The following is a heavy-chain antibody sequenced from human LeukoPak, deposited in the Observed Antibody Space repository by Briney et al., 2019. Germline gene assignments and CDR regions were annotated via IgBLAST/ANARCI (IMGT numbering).Heavy chain of an antibody. CDR3: GFVFVPFDP. V-gene: IGHV3-21*01. J-gene: IGHJ5*02. CDR2: MSSGSSYI. D-gene: IGHD2-2*01. Sequence: RXSCAASGFTFSSYSMNRVRQAPGKGLEWVSSMSSGSSYIYYADSVKGRFTISRDNAKNSLYLQLNSLRAEDTAVYYCGFVFVPFDPWGQGTLVTVSS. CDR1: GFTFSSYS.